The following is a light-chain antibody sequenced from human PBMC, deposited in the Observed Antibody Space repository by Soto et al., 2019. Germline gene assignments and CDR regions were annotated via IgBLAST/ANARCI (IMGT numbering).Light chain of an antibody. V-gene: IGLV2-8*01. J-gene: IGLJ2*01. Sequence: QSALTQPPSASGSPGQSVTISCTGTSSDVGGYNYVSWYQQHPGKAPKLMIYEVSKRPSGVPDRFSGSKSGNTASLTVSGLQVEDDAYYYCRSFKASNHVLFGGGTKLTVL. CDR2: EVS. CDR1: SSDVGGYNY. CDR3: RSFKASNHVL.